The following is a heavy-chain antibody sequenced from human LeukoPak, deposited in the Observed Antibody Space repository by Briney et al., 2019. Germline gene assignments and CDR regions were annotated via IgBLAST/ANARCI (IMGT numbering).Heavy chain of an antibody. CDR2: IKQDGSEK. J-gene: IGHJ6*02. CDR3: VRNRYNLDV. V-gene: IGHV3-7*01. D-gene: IGHD1-1*01. CDR1: GLILINNS. Sequence: GGSLRLSCAVSGLILINNSMTWVRQAPGKGLEWVASIKQDGSEKYYVDSVKGRLTISRDNAKNSLYLEMNSLRAEDTALYYCVRNRYNLDVWGQGTTATVSS.